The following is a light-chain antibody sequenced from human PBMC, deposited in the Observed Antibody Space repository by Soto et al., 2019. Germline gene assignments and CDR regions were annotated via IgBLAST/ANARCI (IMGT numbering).Light chain of an antibody. CDR1: SSDVGGYNY. CDR3: SSYAGSNNLV. CDR2: EVS. J-gene: IGLJ3*02. V-gene: IGLV2-8*01. Sequence: QSALTQPPSASGSPGQSVTISCTGTSSDVGGYNYVSWYQQHPGKAPKLMIYEVSKRPSGVPDRFSGSKSGNTDSLTVSGLQAEDEADYYCSSYAGSNNLVFCGGTQLTVL.